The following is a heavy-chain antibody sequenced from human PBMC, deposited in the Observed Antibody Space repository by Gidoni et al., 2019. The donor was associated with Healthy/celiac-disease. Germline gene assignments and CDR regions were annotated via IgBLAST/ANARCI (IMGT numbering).Heavy chain of an antibody. D-gene: IGHD3-10*01. V-gene: IGHV3-48*02. CDR3: ARGPWGSGSQTFDY. CDR1: GFTFSSYS. Sequence: EVQLVESGGGLVQPGGSLRLSCAASGFTFSSYSMNWVRQAPGKGLEWVSYISSSSSTIYYADSVKGRFTISRDNAKNSLYLQMNSLRDEDTAVYYCARGPWGSGSQTFDYWGQGTLVTVSS. J-gene: IGHJ4*02. CDR2: ISSSSSTI.